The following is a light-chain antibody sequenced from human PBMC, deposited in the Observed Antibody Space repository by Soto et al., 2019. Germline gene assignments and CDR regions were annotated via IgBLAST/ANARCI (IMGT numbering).Light chain of an antibody. CDR2: GAS. V-gene: IGKV3-20*01. J-gene: IGKJ2*02. Sequence: EIMLTQSPGTLSLSPGDTVTLSCRASQSVDRRSLAWYQQNPGQAPRLLIYGASSRATGTPVRFSGSGSGTVFTLTISRLEPEDFGVYYCQHYDTSSMCTFGQGTKVDIK. CDR1: QSVDRRS. CDR3: QHYDTSSMCT.